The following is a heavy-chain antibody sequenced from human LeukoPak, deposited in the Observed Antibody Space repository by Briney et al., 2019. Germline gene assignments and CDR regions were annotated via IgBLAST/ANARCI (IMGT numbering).Heavy chain of an antibody. CDR2: VGPKTGTT. CDR1: GYTFTDYY. CDR3: ARVSGYGEPYFNL. Sequence: ASVKVSCKGSGYTFTDYYIHWVRQAPGQGLKGMRWVGPKTGTTNYAQSFQGRVTITRDTSITTAYMEMTRLTSDDTAVYYCARVSGYGEPYFNLWGQGTLLTVSS. V-gene: IGHV1-2*02. J-gene: IGHJ4*02. D-gene: IGHD4-17*01.